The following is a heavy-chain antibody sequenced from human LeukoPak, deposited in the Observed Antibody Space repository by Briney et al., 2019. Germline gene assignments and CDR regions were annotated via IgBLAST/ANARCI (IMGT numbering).Heavy chain of an antibody. CDR3: ARSARGYCSGGSCYYPRNYYYYYMDV. Sequence: ASVKVSRKASGYTSTSYALSWVRQAPGQGLEWMGWISAYNGNINYAQKLQGRVTMTTDTSTSTAYMELRSLTSDDTAVYYCARSARGYCSGGSCYYPRNYYYYYMDVWGKGTTVTISS. D-gene: IGHD2-15*01. J-gene: IGHJ6*03. CDR1: GYTSTSYA. V-gene: IGHV1-18*01. CDR2: ISAYNGNI.